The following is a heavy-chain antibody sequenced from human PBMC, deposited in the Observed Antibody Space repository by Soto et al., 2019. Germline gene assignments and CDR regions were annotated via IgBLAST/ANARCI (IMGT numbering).Heavy chain of an antibody. J-gene: IGHJ6*02. V-gene: IGHV1-18*04. CDR1: GYTFTSYG. CDR2: ISAYNGNT. D-gene: IGHD2-8*01. Sequence: ASVKVSCKASGYTFTSYGISWVRQAPGQGLEGMGWISAYNGNTNYAQKLQGRVTMTTDTSTSTAYMELRSLRSDDTAVYYSARDCTNGVCYTKLGYYYYYGMDVWGQGTPVTVYS. CDR3: ARDCTNGVCYTKLGYYYYYGMDV.